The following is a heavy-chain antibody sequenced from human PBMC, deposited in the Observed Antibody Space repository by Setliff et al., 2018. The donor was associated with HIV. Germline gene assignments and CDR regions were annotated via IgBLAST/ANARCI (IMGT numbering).Heavy chain of an antibody. Sequence: ASVKVSCKAAGYSFAAYYIHWVRQAPGQGLEWMGWINPNSGGTNYAQKFQGRVTLTRDTSISTANMELSVLRSDDTAVYYCARDPALTYSGYVYWYFDLWGRGTPVTVSS. CDR3: ARDPALTYSGYVYWYFDL. CDR1: GYSFAAYY. V-gene: IGHV1-2*02. J-gene: IGHJ2*01. D-gene: IGHD5-12*01. CDR2: INPNSGGT.